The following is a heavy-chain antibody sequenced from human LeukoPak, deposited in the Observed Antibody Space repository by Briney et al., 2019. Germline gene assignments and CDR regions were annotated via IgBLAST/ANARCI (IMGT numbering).Heavy chain of an antibody. V-gene: IGHV4-59*01. D-gene: IGHD1-26*01. CDR3: ARGNSRSYNGFDY. Sequence: PSETLSLTCTVSGGSISSYYWSWIRQPPGKGLEWIGYIYYTGSTNYNPSLKSRVTISVDTSKNQFSLKLSSVTAADTAVYYCARGNSRSYNGFDYWGQGTLVTVSS. CDR1: GGSISSYY. J-gene: IGHJ4*02. CDR2: IYYTGST.